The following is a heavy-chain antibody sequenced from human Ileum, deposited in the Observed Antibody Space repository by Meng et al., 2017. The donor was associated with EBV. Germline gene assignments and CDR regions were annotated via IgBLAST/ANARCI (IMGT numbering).Heavy chain of an antibody. D-gene: IGHD3-10*01. CDR3: ARRSFAAGSPDY. J-gene: IGHJ4*02. V-gene: IGHV2-5*02. CDR2: IYWDDDK. CDR1: GFSLNTGGMA. Sequence: QITLKESGPTPVHPPQTLTLTCTFSGFSLNTGGMAVSWIRQPPGKALEWLALIYWDDDKRYSPSLKARLTITKDTSKNQVVLTMTNMDPVDTATYYCARRSFAAGSPDYWGQGTLVTVSS.